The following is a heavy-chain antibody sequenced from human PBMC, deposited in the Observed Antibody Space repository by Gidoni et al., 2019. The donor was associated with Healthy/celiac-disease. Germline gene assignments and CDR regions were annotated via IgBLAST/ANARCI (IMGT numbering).Heavy chain of an antibody. Sequence: QVQLQESGPGLVKPSETLSLTCTASGGCIRSDYWSWIRQPPGKGLEWIGYLYYRGSTNYNPSLKSRVTISVDTSKNQFSLKLSSVPAADTAVYYCARATPPVTMIVVGAFDIWGQGTMVTVSS. CDR3: ARATPPVTMIVVGAFDI. J-gene: IGHJ3*02. V-gene: IGHV4-59*08. CDR2: LYYRGST. D-gene: IGHD3-22*01. CDR1: GGCIRSDY.